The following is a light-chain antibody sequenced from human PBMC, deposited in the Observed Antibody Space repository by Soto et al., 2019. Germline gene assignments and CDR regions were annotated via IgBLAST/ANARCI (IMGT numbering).Light chain of an antibody. V-gene: IGKV3-20*01. CDR3: QQYGSSPWT. J-gene: IGKJ1*01. CDR1: QSVSSY. CDR2: DAS. Sequence: EIVLPQSPGTLSLSPGERATLSCRASQSVSSYLAWYQQKPGQAPRLLIYDASNRATGIPARFSGSGSGTDFTLTISRLEPEDFAVYYCQQYGSSPWTFGQGTKV.